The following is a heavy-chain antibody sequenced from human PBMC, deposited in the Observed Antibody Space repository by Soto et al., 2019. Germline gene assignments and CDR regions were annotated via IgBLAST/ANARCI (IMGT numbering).Heavy chain of an antibody. D-gene: IGHD5-12*01. CDR3: ARESSSDGYNFYYFDY. J-gene: IGHJ4*02. CDR2: IIPIFGTA. CDR1: GGTFSSYS. V-gene: IGHV1-69*13. Sequence: SVKVYCKASGGTFSSYSISWVRQAPGQGLEWMGGIIPIFGTANYAQKFQGRVTITADESTSTAYMELSSLRSEDTAVYYCARESSSDGYNFYYFDYWGQGTLVTVSS.